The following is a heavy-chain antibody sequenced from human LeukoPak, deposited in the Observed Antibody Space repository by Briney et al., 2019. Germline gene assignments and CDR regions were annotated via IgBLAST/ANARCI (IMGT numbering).Heavy chain of an antibody. V-gene: IGHV3-48*01. CDR3: ARDKKD. Sequence: GSLRLSCAASGLTISSYSMNWVRQAPGKGLQWVSYISSSSSTIYYADSVKGRFTISRDNAKNSLYLQMNSLRAEDTAVYYCARDKKDWGQGTLVTVSS. CDR1: GLTISSYS. J-gene: IGHJ4*02. CDR2: ISSSSSTI.